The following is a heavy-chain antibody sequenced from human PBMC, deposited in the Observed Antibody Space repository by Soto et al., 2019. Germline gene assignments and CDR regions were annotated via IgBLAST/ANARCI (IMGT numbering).Heavy chain of an antibody. CDR2: ISGSGGST. CDR3: AKGEVWLRLSYYYYMDV. J-gene: IGHJ6*03. CDR1: GFTFSSYA. Sequence: PGGSLRLSCAASGFTFSSYAMSWVRQAPGKGLEWVSAISGSGGSTYYADSVKGRFTISRDNSKNTLYLQMNSLRAEDTAVYYCAKGEVWLRLSYYYYMDVWGKGTTVTVSS. D-gene: IGHD5-12*01. V-gene: IGHV3-23*01.